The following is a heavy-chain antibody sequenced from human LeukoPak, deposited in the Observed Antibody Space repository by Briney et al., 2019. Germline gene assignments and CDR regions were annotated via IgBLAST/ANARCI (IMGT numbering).Heavy chain of an antibody. CDR3: ARKTDSGGQGDY. J-gene: IGHJ4*02. V-gene: IGHV3-21*01. D-gene: IGHD3-22*01. CDR1: GFTFNNYW. Sequence: GGSLRLSCAVSGFTFNNYWMNWVRQAPGKGLEWVSSISSSSSYIYYADSVKGRFTISRDNSKNTLYLQMNSLRAEDTAVYYCARKTDSGGQGDYWGPGTLVTVSS. CDR2: ISSSSSYI.